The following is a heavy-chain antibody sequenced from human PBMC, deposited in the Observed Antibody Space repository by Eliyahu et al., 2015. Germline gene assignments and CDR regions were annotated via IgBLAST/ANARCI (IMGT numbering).Heavy chain of an antibody. D-gene: IGHD2-15*01. Sequence: EVQLVESGGGLIQPGGSLKLSXAFSGFPXSGNFMXWVRPAPGKGLEWVSVIYSDGSTYYADSVKGRFTISRDNSKNTLYLQMNSLRAEDTAVYYCAREYCSGGRCYYFDYWGQGTLVTVSS. CDR3: AREYCSGGRCYYFDY. CDR2: IYSDGST. CDR1: GFPXSGNF. V-gene: IGHV3-53*01. J-gene: IGHJ4*02.